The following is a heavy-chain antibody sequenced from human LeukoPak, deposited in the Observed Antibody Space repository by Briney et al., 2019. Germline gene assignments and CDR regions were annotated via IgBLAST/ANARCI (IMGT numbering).Heavy chain of an antibody. CDR1: GFTFSDYF. CDR3: ARGRVGQWLVDAFDI. CDR2: ITNNGRKT. V-gene: IGHV3-11*04. D-gene: IGHD6-19*01. Sequence: PGGSLRLSCAASGFTFSDYFMGWVRQAPGKGLEWVSYITNNGRKTYYADSMKGRFTISRDNAKNSLYLQMNSLRAEDTAVYYCARGRVGQWLVDAFDIWGQGTMVTVSS. J-gene: IGHJ3*02.